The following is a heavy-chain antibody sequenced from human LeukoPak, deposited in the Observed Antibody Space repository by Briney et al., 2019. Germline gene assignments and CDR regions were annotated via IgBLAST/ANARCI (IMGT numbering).Heavy chain of an antibody. J-gene: IGHJ4*02. CDR1: GYTFTSYY. D-gene: IGHD6-19*01. Sequence: GASVKVSCKASGYTFTSYYMHWVRQAPGQGLEWMGIINPSGGSTSYAQKFQGRVTMARDTSTSTVYMELSSLRSEDTAVYYCARDLRQYSSGWYSWNYWGQGTLVTVSS. CDR2: INPSGGST. CDR3: ARDLRQYSSGWYSWNY. V-gene: IGHV1-46*01.